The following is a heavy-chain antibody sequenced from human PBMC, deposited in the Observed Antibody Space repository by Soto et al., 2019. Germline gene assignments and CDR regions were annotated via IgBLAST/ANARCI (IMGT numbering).Heavy chain of an antibody. Sequence: SVKVSCKASGGTFSSYAISWVRQAPGQGLEWMGGIIPIFGTANYAQKFQGRVTITADESTSTAYMELSSLRSEDTAVYYCARDPSIAAAGSGDDYWGQGTLVTSPQ. V-gene: IGHV1-69*13. CDR1: GGTFSSYA. CDR3: ARDPSIAAAGSGDDY. D-gene: IGHD6-13*01. J-gene: IGHJ4*02. CDR2: IIPIFGTA.